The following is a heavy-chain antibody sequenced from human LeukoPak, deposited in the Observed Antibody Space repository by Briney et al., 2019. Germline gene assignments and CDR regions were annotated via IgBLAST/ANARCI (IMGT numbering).Heavy chain of an antibody. CDR1: GFSFNSYS. CDR2: MSSSGSYL. V-gene: IGHV3-21*01. J-gene: IGHJ5*02. Sequence: PGGSLRLSCAASGFSFNSYSMNWVRQAPGKGLEWVSSMSSSGSYLYYADSVKGRFTISRDNTKNSLCLQMNSLRAEDTAVYYCSRGAIAAAGTGYNWFVPWGQGTLVIVSS. D-gene: IGHD6-13*01. CDR3: SRGAIAAAGTGYNWFVP.